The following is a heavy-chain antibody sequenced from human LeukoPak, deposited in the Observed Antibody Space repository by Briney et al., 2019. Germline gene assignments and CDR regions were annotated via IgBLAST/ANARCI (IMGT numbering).Heavy chain of an antibody. Sequence: GASVKVSCKVSGYTLTELSMHWVRQAPGKGLEWMEGFDPEYGETIYAQKFQGRVTMTEDTSTDTAYMELSSLRSEDTAVYYCATTLTDIVVVPAFTPHFDYWGQGTLVTVSS. CDR3: ATTLTDIVVVPAFTPHFDY. CDR2: FDPEYGET. J-gene: IGHJ4*02. CDR1: GYTLTELS. V-gene: IGHV1-24*01. D-gene: IGHD2-2*01.